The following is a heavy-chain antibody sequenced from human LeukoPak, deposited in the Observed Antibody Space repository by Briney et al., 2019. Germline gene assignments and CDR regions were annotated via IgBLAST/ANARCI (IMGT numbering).Heavy chain of an antibody. D-gene: IGHD6-13*01. J-gene: IGHJ5*02. CDR2: ISGSGGST. V-gene: IGHV3-23*01. CDR3: AKDPSSSWTVNWFDP. Sequence: QPGGSLRLSCAASGFTFSSYGMSWVRQAPGKGLEWVSAISGSGGSTYYADSVKGRFTISRDNSKNTLYLQMNSLRAEDTAVYYCAKDPSSSWTVNWFDPWGQGTLVTVSS. CDR1: GFTFSSYG.